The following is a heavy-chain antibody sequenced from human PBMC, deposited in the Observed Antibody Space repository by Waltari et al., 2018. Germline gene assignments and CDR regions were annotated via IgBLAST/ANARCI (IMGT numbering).Heavy chain of an antibody. CDR1: GYTFTGYY. CDR2: INPNSGGT. CDR3: ARASSSAKRTYDY. V-gene: IGHV1-2*06. Sequence: QVQLVQSGAEVKKPGASVKVSCKASGYTFTGYYMHWVRQAPGQGLEWMGRINPNSGGTNYAQKFQGRVTMTRDTSSSTAYMELSRLRSDDTAVYYCARASSSAKRTYDYWGQGTLVTVSS. D-gene: IGHD6-13*01. J-gene: IGHJ4*02.